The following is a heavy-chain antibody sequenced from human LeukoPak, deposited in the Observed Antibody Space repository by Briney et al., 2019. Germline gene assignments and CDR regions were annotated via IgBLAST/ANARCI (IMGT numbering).Heavy chain of an antibody. D-gene: IGHD5-12*01. J-gene: IGHJ6*02. CDR2: IIPNTGGT. Sequence: GASVKVSCKASGYTITDYYLHWVRQAPGQGLEWMGWIIPNTGGTNYAQKFQDWVTMSSDTSISTAYMELSSLRSDDTAVYYCAGHSGYDLSYYYYGMDVWGQGTTVTVSS. CDR3: AGHSGYDLSYYYYGMDV. CDR1: GYTITDYY. V-gene: IGHV1-2*04.